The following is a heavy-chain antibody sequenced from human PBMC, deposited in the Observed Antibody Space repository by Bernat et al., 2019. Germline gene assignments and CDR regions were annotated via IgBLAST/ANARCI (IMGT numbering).Heavy chain of an antibody. CDR2: ISGSGRPI. CDR1: GFTFSDYY. D-gene: IGHD1-1*01. CDR3: AGGQQLWGV. V-gene: IGHV3-11*01. J-gene: IGHJ6*02. Sequence: QVQLVESGGGSVKPGGSLRLSCAASGFTFSDYYMSWIRQAPGKGLEWLSSISGSGRPIYYADSVKGRFTISRYNAKNSLYLQMDGLRAEDPAVYYCAGGQQLWGVWGQGTTVTVSS.